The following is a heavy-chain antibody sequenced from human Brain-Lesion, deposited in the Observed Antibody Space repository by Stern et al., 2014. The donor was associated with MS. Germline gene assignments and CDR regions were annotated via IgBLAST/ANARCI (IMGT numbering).Heavy chain of an antibody. J-gene: IGHJ4*02. Sequence: QDQLVQSGAEVKKPGASVKVSCKVSGYTLTEFSMHWVRQAPRKGLEWMGGFDPEDGETIYAQKVQGRVTMTEDTSTDTAYMELSSLRSEDTAVYYCATLSPGAGGNYYRHFDYWGQGTLVTVSS. CDR3: ATLSPGAGGNYYRHFDY. D-gene: IGHD1-26*01. CDR1: GYTLTEFS. CDR2: FDPEDGET. V-gene: IGHV1-24*01.